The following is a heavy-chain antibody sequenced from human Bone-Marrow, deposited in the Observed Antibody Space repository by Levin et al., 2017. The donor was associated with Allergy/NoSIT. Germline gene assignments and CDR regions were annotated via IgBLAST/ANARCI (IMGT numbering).Heavy chain of an antibody. CDR1: GYSFTTYC. D-gene: IGHD6-19*01. CDR2: IYPGDFDI. J-gene: IGHJ4*02. Sequence: GESLKISCKGSGYSFTTYCIAWVRQMPGKGLEWMGIIYPGDFDIRYSPSFQGQVTISADRSISTAYLQWNSLKASDTAMYYCARPVYSSGWSYYFDCWGQGTLVTVSS. CDR3: ARPVYSSGWSYYFDC. V-gene: IGHV5-51*01.